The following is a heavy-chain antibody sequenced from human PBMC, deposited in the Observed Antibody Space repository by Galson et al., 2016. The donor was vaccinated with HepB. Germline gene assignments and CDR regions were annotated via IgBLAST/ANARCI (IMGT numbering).Heavy chain of an antibody. CDR2: MYVGGST. V-gene: IGHV3-53*01. J-gene: IGHJ4*02. D-gene: IGHD6-19*01. Sequence: SLRLSCAASGFIVRDNYMTWVRQAPGKGLEWVSLMYVGGSTHYADSVKGRFTLSPALSKNTLDLQMTSLRAEDTAVYYCARGLPAGPIAVAAYDYWGQGTLVTVSS. CDR3: ARGLPAGPIAVAAYDY. CDR1: GFIVRDNY.